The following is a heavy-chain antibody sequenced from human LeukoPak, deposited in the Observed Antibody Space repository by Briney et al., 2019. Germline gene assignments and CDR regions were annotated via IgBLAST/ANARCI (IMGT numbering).Heavy chain of an antibody. J-gene: IGHJ6*03. CDR3: ARDANVVVVAASPYYYYYYMDV. Sequence: ASVKVSCKASGYTFTGYYMHWVRQARGQGLEWMGWINPDSGGTNYAQKFQGRVTMTRDTSISTAYMELSRLRSDDTAVYYCARDANVVVVAASPYYYYYYMDVWGKGTTVTVSS. D-gene: IGHD2-15*01. CDR1: GYTFTGYY. V-gene: IGHV1-2*02. CDR2: INPDSGGT.